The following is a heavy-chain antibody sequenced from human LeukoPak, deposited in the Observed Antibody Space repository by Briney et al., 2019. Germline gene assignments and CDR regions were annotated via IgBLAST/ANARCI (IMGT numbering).Heavy chain of an antibody. CDR3: ARASTDFDH. CDR2: MSGSGGTT. CDR1: GFTFDDYA. D-gene: IGHD1-1*01. V-gene: IGHV3-23*01. Sequence: GGSLRLSCAASGFTFDDYAMHWVRQAPGKGLEWVSAMSGSGGTTYYADSVKGRFTISRDNSKNTLYLQMSSLRAEDTAVYYCARASTDFDHWGQGIQVTVSS. J-gene: IGHJ4*02.